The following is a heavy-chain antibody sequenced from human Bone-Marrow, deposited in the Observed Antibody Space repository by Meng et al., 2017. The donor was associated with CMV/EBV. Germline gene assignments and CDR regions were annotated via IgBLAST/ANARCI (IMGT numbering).Heavy chain of an antibody. D-gene: IGHD2-2*01. CDR2: IYPGDSDT. CDR1: GYSFTSYW. V-gene: IGHV5-51*01. J-gene: IGHJ4*02. CDR3: AKQVVPPATHID. Sequence: KVFCKGSGYSFTSYWIGWVRQMPGKGLEWMGIIYPGDSDTRYSPSFQGQVTISADKSISTAYLLWSSLKASDTAMYYRAKQVVPPATHIDWGQGTLITVSS.